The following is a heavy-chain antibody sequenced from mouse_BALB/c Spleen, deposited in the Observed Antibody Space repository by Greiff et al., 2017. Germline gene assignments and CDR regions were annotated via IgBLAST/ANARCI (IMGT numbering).Heavy chain of an antibody. CDR1: GYSITSDYA. J-gene: IGHJ1*01. D-gene: IGHD2-1*01. V-gene: IGHV3-6*02. CDR3: ARERGNYWYFDV. CDR2: ISYDGSN. Sequence: VQLKESGPGLVKPSQSLSLTCTVTGYSITSDYAWNWIRQFPGNKLEWMGYISYDGSNNYNPSLKNRISITRDTSKNQFFLKLNSVTTEDTATYYCARERGNYWYFDVWGAGTTVTVSS.